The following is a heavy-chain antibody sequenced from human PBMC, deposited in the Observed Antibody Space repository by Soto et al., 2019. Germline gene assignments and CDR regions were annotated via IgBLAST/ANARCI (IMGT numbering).Heavy chain of an antibody. CDR3: ARAPGDPSYYYYYGMDV. CDR2: ISSSSSYI. D-gene: IGHD3-16*01. J-gene: IGHJ6*02. CDR1: GFTFSSYS. V-gene: IGHV3-21*01. Sequence: GGSLRLSCAASGFTFSSYSMNWVRQAPGKGLEWVSSISSSSSYIYYADSVKGRFTISRDNAKNSLYLQMNSLRAEDTAVYYCARAPGDPSYYYYYGMDVWGQGTTVTVSS.